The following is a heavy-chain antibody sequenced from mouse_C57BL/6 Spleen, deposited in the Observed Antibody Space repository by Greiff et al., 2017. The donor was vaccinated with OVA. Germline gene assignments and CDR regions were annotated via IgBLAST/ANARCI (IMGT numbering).Heavy chain of an antibody. Sequence: EVQGVESGGGLVQPGGSLKLSCAASGFTFSDYYMYWVRQTPEKRLEWVAYISNGGGSTYYPDTVKGRFTISRDNAKNTLYLQMSRLKSEDTAMYYCARRDSSGYYAMDYWGQGTSVTVSS. D-gene: IGHD3-2*02. CDR3: ARRDSSGYYAMDY. J-gene: IGHJ4*01. V-gene: IGHV5-12*01. CDR1: GFTFSDYY. CDR2: ISNGGGST.